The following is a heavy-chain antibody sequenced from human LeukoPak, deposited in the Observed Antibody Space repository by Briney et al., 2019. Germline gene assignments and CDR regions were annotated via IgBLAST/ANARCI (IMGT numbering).Heavy chain of an antibody. V-gene: IGHV3-23*01. CDR3: AIDPNWGTHS. CDR1: GFTFSTYT. Sequence: GGSLRLACAASGFTFSTYTMYWVRHPPGKRLEWVSIIGNNGGGIHYADSVRGRFTISRDNSKNALYLQMNSLRVEDTAVYYCAIDPNWGTHSWGQGVLVTVSS. J-gene: IGHJ4*02. D-gene: IGHD7-27*01. CDR2: IGNNGGGI.